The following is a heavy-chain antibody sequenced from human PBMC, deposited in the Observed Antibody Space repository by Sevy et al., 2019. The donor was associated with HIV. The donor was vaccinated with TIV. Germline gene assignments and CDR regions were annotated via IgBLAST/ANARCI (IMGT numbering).Heavy chain of an antibody. CDR2: IYYDGTM. V-gene: IGHV4-39*01. Sequence: SETLSLTCNVSGDSFRSSYFWGWLRQPAGKGLEWIASIYYDGTMYYNPSLKSRLIISIDTSKNQFSLSLSSLSAADTAVYYCARQGYSMASEFDHWGQGTLVTVSS. D-gene: IGHD5-12*01. CDR1: GDSFRSSYF. J-gene: IGHJ4*02. CDR3: ARQGYSMASEFDH.